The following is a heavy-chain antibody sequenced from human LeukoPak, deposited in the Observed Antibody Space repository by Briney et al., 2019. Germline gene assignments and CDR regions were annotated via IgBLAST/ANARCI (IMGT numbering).Heavy chain of an antibody. Sequence: PSETLSLTCTVSGGSISSSSYYWGWIRQPPGKGLEWIGSIYYSGSTYYNPSLKSRVTISVDTSKNQFSLKLSSVSAADTAVYYCARAYCSSTSCYWVNPNYYYYMDVWGKGTTVTVSS. D-gene: IGHD2-2*01. CDR2: IYYSGST. CDR3: ARAYCSSTSCYWVNPNYYYYMDV. CDR1: GGSISSSSYY. V-gene: IGHV4-39*07. J-gene: IGHJ6*03.